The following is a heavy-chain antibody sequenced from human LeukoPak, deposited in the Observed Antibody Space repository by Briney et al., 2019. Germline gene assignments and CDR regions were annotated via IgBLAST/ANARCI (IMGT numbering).Heavy chain of an antibody. CDR2: ISGNGGST. D-gene: IGHD5-18*01. J-gene: IGHJ3*02. Sequence: GASLRLSCAASGFTFSGYAMNWVRQAPGKGLEWVSGISGNGGSTYYADSVKGRFTISRDNSKNTLYLQMNSLRAEDPAVYFREKVGYSYVRDVFHMWREGTLVTVYS. V-gene: IGHV3-23*01. CDR1: GFTFSGYA. CDR3: EKVGYSYVRDVFHM.